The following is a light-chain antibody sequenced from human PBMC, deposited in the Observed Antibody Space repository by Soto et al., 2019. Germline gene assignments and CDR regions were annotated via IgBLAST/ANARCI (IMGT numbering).Light chain of an antibody. J-gene: IGLJ2*01. Sequence: QSALTQPASVSGSPGQSITISCTGTSSDVGGYNYVSWYQQHPGKAPKLMIYDVSNRPSGVSNRFSGSKSGNTASLTISGLQAEDEAAYYCRSYTSSSTRVFGGGTKLTVL. CDR2: DVS. V-gene: IGLV2-14*01. CDR3: RSYTSSSTRV. CDR1: SSDVGGYNY.